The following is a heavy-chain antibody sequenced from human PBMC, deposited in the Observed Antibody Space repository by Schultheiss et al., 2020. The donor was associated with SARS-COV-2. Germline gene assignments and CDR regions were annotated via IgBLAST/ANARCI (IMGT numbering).Heavy chain of an antibody. Sequence: SETLSLTCAVYGGSFSGYYWSWIRQHPGKGLEWIGYIYYSGSTYYNPSLKSRVTISVDTSKNQFSLKLSSVTAADTAVYYCARDDDNSGHYSYFQHWGQGTLVTVSS. CDR1: GGSFSGYY. V-gene: IGHV4-34*01. J-gene: IGHJ1*01. CDR3: ARDDDNSGHYSYFQH. CDR2: IYYSGST. D-gene: IGHD3-22*01.